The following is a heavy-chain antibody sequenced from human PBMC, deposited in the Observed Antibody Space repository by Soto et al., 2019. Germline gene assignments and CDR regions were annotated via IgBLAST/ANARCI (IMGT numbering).Heavy chain of an antibody. CDR2: IIPIFGTA. CDR3: ARARVTYYYDRSGYRNCDY. J-gene: IGHJ4*02. Sequence: QVQLVQSGAEVKKPGSSVKVSCKASGGTLSSYAISWGRQAPGQGVEWMGGIIPIFGTANYAQKFQGRVTITADESTSTAYMELSSLRSEDTAVYYCARARVTYYYDRSGYRNCDYWGQGTLVTVSS. CDR1: GGTLSSYA. V-gene: IGHV1-69*01. D-gene: IGHD3-22*01.